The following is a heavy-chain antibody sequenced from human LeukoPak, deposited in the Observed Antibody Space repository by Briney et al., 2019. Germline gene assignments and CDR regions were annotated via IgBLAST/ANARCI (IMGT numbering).Heavy chain of an antibody. V-gene: IGHV3-21*06. CDR2: MTTDGSYT. J-gene: IGHJ4*02. CDR1: GFTFSIYD. D-gene: IGHD6-13*01. CDR3: AREEIGAGNIAAAGSDY. Sequence: GESLGLSCAASGFTFSIYDMNWVRQAPGRGLEWVSSMTTDGSYTYYAGSVRGRFTISRDNAKSSLFLQMNSLRAEDTAVYYCAREEIGAGNIAAAGSDYWGQGTLVTVSS.